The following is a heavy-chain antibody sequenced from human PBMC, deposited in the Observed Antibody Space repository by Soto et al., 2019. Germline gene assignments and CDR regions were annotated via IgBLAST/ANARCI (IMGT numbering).Heavy chain of an antibody. CDR3: SRQSRGGMDV. V-gene: IGHV6-1*01. Sequence: SQTLSLTCAISGDSVSSNSAAWNWVRQSPSRGLEWLGRTYYRSKWKNDYAVSVRGRITVNPDTSKNQFSLQLNSVTPEDTALYFCSRQSRGGMDVWGQGTTVIVSS. CDR2: TYYRSKWKN. CDR1: GDSVSSNSAA. J-gene: IGHJ6*02.